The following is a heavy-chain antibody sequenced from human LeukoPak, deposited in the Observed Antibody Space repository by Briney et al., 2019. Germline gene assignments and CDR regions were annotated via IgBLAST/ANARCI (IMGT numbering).Heavy chain of an antibody. D-gene: IGHD3-3*01. CDR1: GFIVSGHY. CDR3: ARDKPGFLEGDMDV. CDR2: IYTSGTT. J-gene: IGHJ6*03. V-gene: IGHV3-53*01. Sequence: GGSLRLSCAASGFIVSGHYMSWVRQVPGEGLEWVSLIYTSGTTTYADSVKGRFTISRDPTKNTVYLQMNRLRVEDTAVYYCARDKPGFLEGDMDVWGIGTTVTVSS.